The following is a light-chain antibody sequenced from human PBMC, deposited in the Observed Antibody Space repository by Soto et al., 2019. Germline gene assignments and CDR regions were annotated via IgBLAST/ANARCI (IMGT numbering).Light chain of an antibody. V-gene: IGKV3-11*01. J-gene: IGKJ1*01. CDR3: HQRSSCSWT. Sequence: EIVLTQSPVTLSLSPGERATLSCRASQSVSSYLAWYQQKPGQAPRLLIYDASTRATGIPARFSGSGSGTDFTLTISSLEPEDFAVYYCHQRSSCSWTFGQGTKVDIX. CDR2: DAS. CDR1: QSVSSY.